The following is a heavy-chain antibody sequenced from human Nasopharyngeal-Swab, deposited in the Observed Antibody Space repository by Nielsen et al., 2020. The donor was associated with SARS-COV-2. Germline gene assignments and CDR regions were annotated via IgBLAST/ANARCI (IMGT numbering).Heavy chain of an antibody. D-gene: IGHD6-13*01. CDR1: GYTFTGYY. CDR2: IIPILGIA. Sequence: SVKVSCKASGYTFTGYYMHWVRQAPGQGLEWMGRIIPILGIANYAQKFQGRVTITADKSTSTAYMELSSLRSEDTAVYYCARAGAAAPGVYYGMDVWGQGTTVTVSS. V-gene: IGHV1-69*04. J-gene: IGHJ6*02. CDR3: ARAGAAAPGVYYGMDV.